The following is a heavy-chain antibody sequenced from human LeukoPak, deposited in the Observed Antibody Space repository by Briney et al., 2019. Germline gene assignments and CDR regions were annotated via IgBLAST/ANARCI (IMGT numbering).Heavy chain of an antibody. CDR2: ICPTGSDR. CDR3: ATETNGRHYDY. Sequence: GGSLRLSCTASGLTFSTSGFNWVRQAPGKELEWVASICPTGSDRYHADSIKGRFTISRDNANNFLYLQMNSLRAEDTAVYYCATETNGRHYDYWGQGTLLTVSS. V-gene: IGHV3-21*06. CDR1: GLTFSTSG. D-gene: IGHD1-14*01. J-gene: IGHJ4*02.